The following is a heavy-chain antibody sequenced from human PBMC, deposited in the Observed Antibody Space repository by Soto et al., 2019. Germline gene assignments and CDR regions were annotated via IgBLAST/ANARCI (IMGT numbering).Heavy chain of an antibody. Sequence: GGSLRLSCAASGFTFSNAWMNWVRQAPGKGLEWVGRIKSKTDGGTTDYAAPVKGRFTISRDDSKNTLYLQMNSLKTEDTAVYYCTATDIVVVVAATLHTSYWGQGTLVTVSS. CDR3: TATDIVVVVAATLHTSY. D-gene: IGHD2-15*01. J-gene: IGHJ4*02. CDR2: IKSKTDGGTT. V-gene: IGHV3-15*07. CDR1: GFTFSNAW.